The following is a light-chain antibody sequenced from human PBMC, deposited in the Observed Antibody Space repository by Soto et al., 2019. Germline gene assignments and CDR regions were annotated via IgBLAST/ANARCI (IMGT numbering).Light chain of an antibody. V-gene: IGLV4-69*01. J-gene: IGLJ2*01. Sequence: LSSGHSNYAIAWHQQQPEKGPRFLMKLNSDGSHSKGDGIPDRFSGSSSGAERYLTISTLQSEDEADYYCQTWVTGIHIFGGGTKLTVL. CDR2: LNSDGSH. CDR1: SGHSNYA. CDR3: QTWVTGIHI.